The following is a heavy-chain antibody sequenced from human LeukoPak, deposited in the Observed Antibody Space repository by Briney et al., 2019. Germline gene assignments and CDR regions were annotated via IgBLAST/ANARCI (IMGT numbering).Heavy chain of an antibody. J-gene: IGHJ4*02. CDR3: AIWDSGRYSQIDN. D-gene: IGHD1-26*01. V-gene: IGHV4-39*01. Sequence: PSGTLSLTXTVSGGPVSSSSYYWGRVRQSPEKGLECIETIYYAGDTYYNPSVESRLTISVDTSKNQFSLKLRSVTAADTAVYYCAIWDSGRYSQIDNWGQGTLATVSS. CDR2: IYYAGDT. CDR1: GGPVSSSSYY.